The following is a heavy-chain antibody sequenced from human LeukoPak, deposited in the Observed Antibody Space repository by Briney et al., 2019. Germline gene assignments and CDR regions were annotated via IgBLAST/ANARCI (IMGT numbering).Heavy chain of an antibody. J-gene: IGHJ4*02. D-gene: IGHD3-10*01. CDR3: ARRDYYGSGSFDY. V-gene: IGHV4-61*02. Sequence: SETLSLTCTVSGGSISSGTYYWSWIRQPAGKGLEWIGRIYTSGSTNYNPSLKSRVTISIDTSKNQFSLKLSSVTAADTAVYYCARRDYYGSGSFDYWGQGTLVTVSS. CDR1: GGSISSGTYY. CDR2: IYTSGST.